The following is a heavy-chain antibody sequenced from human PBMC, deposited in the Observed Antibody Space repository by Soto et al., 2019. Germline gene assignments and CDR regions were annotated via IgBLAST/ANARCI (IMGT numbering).Heavy chain of an antibody. V-gene: IGHV4-39*01. CDR2: IYYSGST. J-gene: IGHJ4*02. CDR3: ARQSSSWSPYFDY. Sequence: SETLSLTCTVSGGSISSSSYYWGWIRQPPGKGLEWIGSIYYSGSTYYNPSLKSRVTISVDTSKNQFSLKLSSVTAADTAVYYCARQSSSWSPYFDYWGQGTLVTVSS. CDR1: GGSISSSSYY. D-gene: IGHD6-13*01.